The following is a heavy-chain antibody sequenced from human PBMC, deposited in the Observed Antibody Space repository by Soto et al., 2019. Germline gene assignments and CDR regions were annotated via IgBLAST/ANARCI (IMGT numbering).Heavy chain of an antibody. CDR1: GFTFSSYG. CDR3: ARDFRYCSGGSCYSAFDY. J-gene: IGHJ4*02. CDR2: IWYDGSNK. Sequence: GGSLRLSCAASGFTFSSYGMHWVRQAPGKGLEWVAVIWYDGSNKYYADSVKGRFTISRDNSKNTLYLQMNSLRAEDTAVYYCARDFRYCSGGSCYSAFDYWGQGTLVTVSS. D-gene: IGHD2-15*01. V-gene: IGHV3-33*01.